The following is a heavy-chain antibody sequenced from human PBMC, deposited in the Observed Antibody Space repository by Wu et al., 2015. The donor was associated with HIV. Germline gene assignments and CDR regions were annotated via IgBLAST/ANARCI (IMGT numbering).Heavy chain of an antibody. J-gene: IGHJ4*02. D-gene: IGHD4/OR15-4a*01. CDR1: GYTFTAYY. V-gene: IGHV1-2*02. CDR2: INANTGRA. CDR3: AKLINSVGYVADKSDY. Sequence: QVRLVQSGAEVKEPGTSVKVSCKASGYTFTAYYLFWMRQTPGQGLEWMGWINANTGRADYAQKFQGRVTMTRDTSINTAYMELNRLRYDDTAVYYCAKLINSVGYVADKSDYWGQGTLVSVSS.